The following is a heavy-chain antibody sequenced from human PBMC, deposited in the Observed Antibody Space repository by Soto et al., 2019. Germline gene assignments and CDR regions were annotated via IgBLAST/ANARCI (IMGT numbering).Heavy chain of an antibody. Sequence: QVQLQESGPGLVKPSGTLSLTCAVSGGSISSSNWWSWVRQPPGKGLEWIGEIYHSGSTNYNPSLKSRVTISVDKSKNQFSLKLSSVTAAATAVYYCARGGNYDFWSGTYYFDYWGQGTLVTVSS. CDR3: ARGGNYDFWSGTYYFDY. D-gene: IGHD3-3*01. CDR1: GGSISSSNW. CDR2: IYHSGST. J-gene: IGHJ4*02. V-gene: IGHV4-4*02.